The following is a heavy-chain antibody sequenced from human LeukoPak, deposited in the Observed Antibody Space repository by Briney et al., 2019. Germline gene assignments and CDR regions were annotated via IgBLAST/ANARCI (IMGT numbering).Heavy chain of an antibody. CDR1: AFTFTSYA. CDR3: ARGLRFWSGYRSGGNWFDP. J-gene: IGHJ5*02. CDR2: ISYDGSNK. V-gene: IGHV3-30*04. Sequence: PGGSLRLSCAASAFTFTSYAMHWVRPAPGKVLEWVAVISYDGSNKYYADSVKGRFTISRDNSKNTLYLQMNSLRAEETAVYYCARGLRFWSGYRSGGNWFDPWGQGTLVTVSS. D-gene: IGHD3-3*01.